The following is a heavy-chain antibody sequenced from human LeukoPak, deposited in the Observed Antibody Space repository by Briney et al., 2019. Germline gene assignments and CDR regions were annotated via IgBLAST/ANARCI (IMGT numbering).Heavy chain of an antibody. CDR3: ARDRLYGAYYYGMDV. CDR1: GGSISSYY. V-gene: IGHV4-59*01. CDR2: IYYSGST. J-gene: IGHJ6*02. D-gene: IGHD4/OR15-4a*01. Sequence: PSETLSLTCTVSGGSISSYYWSWIRQPPGKGLEWIGYIYYSGSTNYNPSLKSRVTISVDTSKNQLSLKLSSVTAADTAVYYCARDRLYGAYYYGMDVWGQGTTVTVSS.